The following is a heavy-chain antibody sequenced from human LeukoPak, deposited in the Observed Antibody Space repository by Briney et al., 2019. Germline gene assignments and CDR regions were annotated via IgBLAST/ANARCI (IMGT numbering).Heavy chain of an antibody. D-gene: IGHD1-1*01. J-gene: IGHJ4*02. Sequence: SETLSLTCTVSGGSISSYYWSWIRQPPGKGLEWIGYIYYGGSTNYNPSLKSRVTISVDTSKNQFSLKLSSVTAADTAVYYCARVTLEGGGLDYWGQGTLVTVSS. V-gene: IGHV4-59*01. CDR1: GGSISSYY. CDR3: ARVTLEGGGLDY. CDR2: IYYGGST.